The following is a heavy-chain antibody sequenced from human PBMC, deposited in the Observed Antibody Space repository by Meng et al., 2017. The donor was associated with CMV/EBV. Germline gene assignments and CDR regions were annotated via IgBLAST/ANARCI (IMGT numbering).Heavy chain of an antibody. CDR3: AREVRSSSWYGEGENWFDP. CDR2: ISNSGSPI. V-gene: IGHV3-11*01. Sequence: GGSLRLSCAASGFRFSDYYMSWIRQAPGKGLEWISYISNSGSPIYNADSVKGRFTVSRDNAKNSLYLQMNSLRVEDTAVYYCAREVRSSSWYGEGENWFDPWGQGTLVTAPQ. J-gene: IGHJ5*02. CDR1: GFRFSDYY. D-gene: IGHD6-13*01.